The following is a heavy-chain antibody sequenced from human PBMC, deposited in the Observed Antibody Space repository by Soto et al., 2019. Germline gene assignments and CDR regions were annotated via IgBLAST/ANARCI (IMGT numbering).Heavy chain of an antibody. V-gene: IGHV3-33*01. CDR3: AREGYITGTTLSNYMDV. CDR2: IWYDGSNK. CDR1: GFTFSSYG. J-gene: IGHJ6*03. Sequence: GGSLRLSCAASGFTFSSYGMHWVRQAPGKGLEWVAVIWYDGSNKYYADSVKGRFTISRDNSKNTLYLQMNSLRAEDTAVYYCAREGYITGTTLSNYMDVWGKGTTVTVSS. D-gene: IGHD1-7*01.